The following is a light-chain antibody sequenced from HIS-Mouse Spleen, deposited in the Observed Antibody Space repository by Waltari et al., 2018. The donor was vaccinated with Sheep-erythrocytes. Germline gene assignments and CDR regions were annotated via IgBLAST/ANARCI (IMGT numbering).Light chain of an antibody. CDR2: DVS. Sequence: QSALTQPRSVSGSPGQSVTISCTRTSSDVGGYNLVSWYQQHPGKAPKLMIYDVSKRPSGVPDRFSGSKSGNTASLTISGLQAEDEADYYCCSYAGSYNHVFATGTKVTVL. CDR1: SSDVGGYNL. J-gene: IGLJ1*01. V-gene: IGLV2-11*01. CDR3: CSYAGSYNHV.